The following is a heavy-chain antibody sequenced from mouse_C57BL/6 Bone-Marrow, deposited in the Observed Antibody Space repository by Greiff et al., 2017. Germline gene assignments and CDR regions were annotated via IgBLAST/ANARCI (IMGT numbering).Heavy chain of an antibody. CDR2: IYPGDGDT. CDR1: GYAFSSYW. V-gene: IGHV1-80*01. CDR3: AKSYSPYYYAMDY. J-gene: IGHJ4*01. Sequence: QVQLQQSGAELVKPGASVKISCKASGYAFSSYWMNWVKQRPGKGLEWIGQIYPGDGDTNYNGKFKGKATLTAAKSSSTAYMQLSSLTAEDSAVYFCAKSYSPYYYAMDYWGQGTSVTVSS. D-gene: IGHD2-12*01.